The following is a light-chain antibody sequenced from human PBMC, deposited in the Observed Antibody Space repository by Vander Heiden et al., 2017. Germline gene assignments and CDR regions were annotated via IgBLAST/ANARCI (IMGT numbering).Light chain of an antibody. V-gene: IGKV3-15*01. Sequence: EIVLTQSPASLPVYPGERATLSCRASQSVNNNLAWYQQKPGQAPRLLIYDASTRVTGIPGRFSGSGSGTEFTLSISSLQSEDFAVYYCQQYNNWPPWTFGQGTKVEVK. J-gene: IGKJ1*01. CDR3: QQYNNWPPWT. CDR1: QSVNNN. CDR2: DAS.